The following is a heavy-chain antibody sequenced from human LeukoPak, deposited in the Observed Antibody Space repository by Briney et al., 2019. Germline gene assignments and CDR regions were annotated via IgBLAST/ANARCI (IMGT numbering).Heavy chain of an antibody. CDR1: GGTFSSYA. CDR3: AKGHYVLRFLEWLIHFDY. J-gene: IGHJ4*02. Sequence: SVKVSCEASGGTFSSYAISWVRQAPGQGLEWMGGIIPIFGTANYAQKFQGRVTITADESTSTAYMELSSLRSEDTAVYYCAKGHYVLRFLEWLIHFDYWGQGTLVTVSS. CDR2: IIPIFGTA. D-gene: IGHD3-3*01. V-gene: IGHV1-69*13.